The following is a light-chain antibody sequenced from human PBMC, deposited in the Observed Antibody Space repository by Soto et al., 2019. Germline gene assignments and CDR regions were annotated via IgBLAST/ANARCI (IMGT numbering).Light chain of an antibody. CDR1: SSDVGGYNF. J-gene: IGLJ2*01. CDR3: SSYAGSSIPVA. V-gene: IGLV2-8*01. Sequence: QSALTQPPSASGSRGQSVTISCTGASSDVGGYNFVSWYQHHPGKAPRLMIYDVTQRPSGVPDRFSGSKSSNTASLTVSGLQVDDEAYYYCSSYAGSSIPVAFGGGTKLTVL. CDR2: DVT.